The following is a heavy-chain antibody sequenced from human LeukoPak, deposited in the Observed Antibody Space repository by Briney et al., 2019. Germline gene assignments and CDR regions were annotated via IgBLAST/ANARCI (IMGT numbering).Heavy chain of an antibody. CDR2: IYSDGNT. CDR1: GFIVSSNY. CDR3: ARDNWNYGFDY. J-gene: IGHJ4*02. Sequence: GGSLRLSSAASGFIVSSNYMSWVRQAPGKGLEWVSVIYSDGNTYYADSVEGRFTISRHNSKNTLYLQMNSLRAEDTAVYYCARDNWNYGFDYWGQGTLVTVSS. V-gene: IGHV3-53*04. D-gene: IGHD1-7*01.